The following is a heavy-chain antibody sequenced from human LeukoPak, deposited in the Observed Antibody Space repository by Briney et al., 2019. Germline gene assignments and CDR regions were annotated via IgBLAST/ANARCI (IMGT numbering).Heavy chain of an antibody. Sequence: SETLSLTCTVSGGSISSIIYSWGWIRQPPGKGLEWIGTISSSGTTYYSPSLKSRVPLSVDPSKNPFSLTPSSVTATDSAVYYCARLVRETTVTYYFYYYMDVWGKGTTVTVSS. CDR1: GGSISSIIYS. CDR3: ARLVRETTVTYYFYYYMDV. CDR2: ISSSGTT. J-gene: IGHJ6*03. V-gene: IGHV4-39*02. D-gene: IGHD4-17*01.